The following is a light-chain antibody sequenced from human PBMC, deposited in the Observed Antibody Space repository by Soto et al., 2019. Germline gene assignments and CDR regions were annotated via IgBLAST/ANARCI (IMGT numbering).Light chain of an antibody. J-gene: IGLJ2*01. CDR3: GTCDSSLSAVV. CDR2: ENN. CDR1: SSNIGNNY. Sequence: QSVLTQPPSVSAAPGQKVTISCSGSSSNIGNNYVSWYQQLPGTAPKLLIYENNKRPSGIPDRFSGSKSGTSATLGITGLQTGDEADYYCGTCDSSLSAVVFGGETKLTVL. V-gene: IGLV1-51*02.